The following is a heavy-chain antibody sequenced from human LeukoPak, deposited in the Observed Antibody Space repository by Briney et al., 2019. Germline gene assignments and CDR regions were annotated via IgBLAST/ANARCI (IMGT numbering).Heavy chain of an antibody. CDR2: ISFDGSNK. CDR1: GFTFGSYT. CDR3: AREELGSSLGFDP. J-gene: IGHJ5*02. D-gene: IGHD3-16*01. V-gene: IGHV3-30-3*01. Sequence: GGSLRLSCAASGFTFGSYTIHWVRQPPGKGLEWVAVISFDGSNKYYADSVKGRFTISRDNSKNTLYLQMNSLRAEDTAVYYCAREELGSSLGFDPWGQGTLVTVSS.